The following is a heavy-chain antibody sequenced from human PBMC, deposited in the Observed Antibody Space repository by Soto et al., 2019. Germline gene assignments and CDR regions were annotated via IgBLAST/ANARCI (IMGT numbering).Heavy chain of an antibody. J-gene: IGHJ5*01. D-gene: IGHD3-22*01. CDR2: INPSGGST. V-gene: IGHV1-46*01. CDR1: VYSFTSYH. Sequence: GXSVKVSCKASVYSFTSYHVHWVRQAPGQGLEWMGIINPSGGSTKYAQKFQGRVTMTRDTSTGTVYMDLSSLRSEDTAVYYCARSHDSSGYSFFDSWGQGTLVTVSS. CDR3: ARSHDSSGYSFFDS.